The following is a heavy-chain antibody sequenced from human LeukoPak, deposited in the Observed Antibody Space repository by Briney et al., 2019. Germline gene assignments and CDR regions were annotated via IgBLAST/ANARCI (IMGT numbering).Heavy chain of an antibody. V-gene: IGHV3-7*01. J-gene: IGHJ4*02. CDR2: VNQDGSEK. D-gene: IGHD1-26*01. CDR1: GFIFSKLW. Sequence: PGGSLRLSCAASGFIFSKLWVSWVRQARGKGVEWVANVNQDGSEKYYLDSVKGQFTISRDNAGNSLSLQMSSLRVEDTAIYYCARDVPLGGIDYWGQGVQVAVSP. CDR3: ARDVPLGGIDY.